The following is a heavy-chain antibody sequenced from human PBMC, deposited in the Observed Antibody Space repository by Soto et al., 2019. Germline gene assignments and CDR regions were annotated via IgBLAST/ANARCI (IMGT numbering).Heavy chain of an antibody. J-gene: IGHJ4*02. Sequence: QVQLVESGGGVVQPGRSLRLSCAASGFTFSSYAMHWVRQAPGKGLEWVAIIWYDGSNKNYADSVKGRFTISRDNSKNTLYLQMNSLTPEDTAVYDCAKDVSGSFTYDYWGQGTLVTVSS. CDR3: AKDVSGSFTYDY. CDR1: GFTFSSYA. CDR2: IWYDGSNK. D-gene: IGHD6-19*01. V-gene: IGHV3-30*04.